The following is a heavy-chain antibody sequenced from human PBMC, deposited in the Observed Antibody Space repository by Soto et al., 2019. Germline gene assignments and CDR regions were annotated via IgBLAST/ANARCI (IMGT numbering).Heavy chain of an antibody. J-gene: IGHJ4*02. V-gene: IGHV4-59*08. CDR1: GDSISSYY. CDR2: LYYGRSA. CDR3: ARHRAAAPWYFDY. Sequence: SETLSLTCAVSGDSISSYYCMWIRQPPGKGLESIGYLYYGRSANYNPSLKSRVTLSVDTSTNQCSLPLSSVTAADTPVYYCARHRAAAPWYFDYWGQGTLVNASS. D-gene: IGHD6-25*01.